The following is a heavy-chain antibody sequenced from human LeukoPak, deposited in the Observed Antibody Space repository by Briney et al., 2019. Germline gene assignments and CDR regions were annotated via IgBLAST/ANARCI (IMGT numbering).Heavy chain of an antibody. CDR2: INSDGGST. Sequence: GGSLRLSCAASGFTFSSYWMHWVRQAPGKGLEWVSRINSDGGSTTYADSVKGRFIISRDNAKNTMYLQMSSLRADDSAVYYCGRGGLTGQMAAFDYWGQGALVTVST. V-gene: IGHV3-74*01. CDR1: GFTFSSYW. D-gene: IGHD3-9*01. CDR3: GRGGLTGQMAAFDY. J-gene: IGHJ4*02.